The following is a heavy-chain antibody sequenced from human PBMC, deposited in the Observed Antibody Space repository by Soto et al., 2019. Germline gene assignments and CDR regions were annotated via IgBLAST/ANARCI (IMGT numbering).Heavy chain of an antibody. CDR2: INPNSGGT. CDR1: GYTFTGYY. D-gene: IGHD3-9*01. J-gene: IGHJ6*02. V-gene: IGHV1-2*02. Sequence: QVQLVQSGAEVKKPGASVKVSCKASGYTFTGYYMHWVRQAPGQGLEWMGWINPNSGGTNYAQKFQGGVTMTRDTSISTAYMELSRLRSDDTAVYYCARGGGGVLRYFDWLPYYYYGMDVWGQGTTVTVSS. CDR3: ARGGGGVLRYFDWLPYYYYGMDV.